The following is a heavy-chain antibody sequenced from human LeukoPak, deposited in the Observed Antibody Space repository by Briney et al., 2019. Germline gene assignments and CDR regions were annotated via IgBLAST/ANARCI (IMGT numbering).Heavy chain of an antibody. CDR1: GFNFANHA. CDR3: VREDTPATANY. Sequence: GGFLRLSRAASGFNFANHAMSWVRQTPGKGLEWVSAISGGGDITYYADSVTGRFTISRDNSKDTLFLQMHSLRPGDTAVYYCVREDTPATANYWGQGTLVTISS. CDR2: ISGGGDIT. V-gene: IGHV3-23*01. D-gene: IGHD2-21*02. J-gene: IGHJ4*02.